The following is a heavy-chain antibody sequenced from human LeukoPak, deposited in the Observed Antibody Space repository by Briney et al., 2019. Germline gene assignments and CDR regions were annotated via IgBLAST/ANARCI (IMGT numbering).Heavy chain of an antibody. D-gene: IGHD5-24*01. Sequence: TSETLSLTCAVYGGSFSGYYWSWIRQPPGKGLEWIGEINHSGSTNYNPSLKSRVTISVDTSKNQFSLKLSSVTAADTAVYYCARAGYNPDYWGQGTLVTVSS. CDR1: GGSFSGYY. CDR2: INHSGST. J-gene: IGHJ4*02. CDR3: ARAGYNPDY. V-gene: IGHV4-34*01.